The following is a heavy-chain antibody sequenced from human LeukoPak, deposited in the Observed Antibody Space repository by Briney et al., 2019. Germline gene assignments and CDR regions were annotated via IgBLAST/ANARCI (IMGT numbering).Heavy chain of an antibody. CDR1: GYTFTSYY. CDR2: INPSGGST. D-gene: IGHD3-10*01. V-gene: IGHV1-46*01. J-gene: IGHJ4*02. Sequence: ASVKVSCKASGYTFTSYYMHWVRQAPGQGLEWMGIINPSGGSTSYAQKFQGRVTTTADESTSTAYMELSSLRSEDSAVYYCASASHITMLRGANDYWGQGTLVTVSS. CDR3: ASASHITMLRGANDY.